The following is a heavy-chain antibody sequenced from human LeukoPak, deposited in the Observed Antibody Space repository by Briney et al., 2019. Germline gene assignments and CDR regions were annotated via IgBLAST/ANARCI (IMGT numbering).Heavy chain of an antibody. J-gene: IGHJ6*03. CDR1: GDTFSSNSAA. V-gene: IGHV6-1*01. D-gene: IGHD3/OR15-3a*01. Sequence: SQTLSLTCAVSGDTFSSNSAAWNWNTQSQSRGLDWLIRTYYRAKYYNDYAIAVKTRITINPNTSKHLFSLQLNSVTPEDRAVYYCARGDSLRDLYYMDVWGKGTTVTVSS. CDR2: TYYRAKYYN. CDR3: ARGDSLRDLYYMDV.